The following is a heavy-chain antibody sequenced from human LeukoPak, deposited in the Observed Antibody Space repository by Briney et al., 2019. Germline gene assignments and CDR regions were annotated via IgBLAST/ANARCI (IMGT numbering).Heavy chain of an antibody. CDR2: IIPIFGTA. CDR1: GGTFSSYA. D-gene: IGHD2-15*01. CDR3: ASPWEEGYCSGGSCYSFDY. Sequence: VKVSCQASGGTFSSYAISWVRQAPGQGLEWMGGIIPIFGTANYAQKFQGRVTITADESTSTAYMELSSLRSEDTAVYYCASPWEEGYCSGGSCYSFDYWGQGTLVTVSS. V-gene: IGHV1-69*01. J-gene: IGHJ4*02.